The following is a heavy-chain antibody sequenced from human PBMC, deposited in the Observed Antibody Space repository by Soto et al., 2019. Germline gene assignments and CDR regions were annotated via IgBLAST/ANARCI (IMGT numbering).Heavy chain of an antibody. D-gene: IGHD2-15*01. CDR3: TSCPAPFDY. CDR1: GLTFRDAW. J-gene: IGHJ4*02. Sequence: GGTLRLSCAASGLTFRDAWMNWVRQAPGKGLEWVGRIKSKTDGGTTEYAAPVKGRFTISRDDSKNTLYLQMNSLKTEDTAVYYCTSCPAPFDYWGQGTLVTVSS. V-gene: IGHV3-15*07. CDR2: IKSKTDGGTT.